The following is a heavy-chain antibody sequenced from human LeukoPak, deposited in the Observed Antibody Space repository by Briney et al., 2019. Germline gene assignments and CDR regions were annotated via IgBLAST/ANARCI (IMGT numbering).Heavy chain of an antibody. CDR3: VRAPYHSGIEHYFDH. Sequence: PGGSLRLSCAASGFAFSDYWMTWVRQAPGKGLEWVANIKQDGSEKYLVDSVKGRFTISRDNAKGSLYLQMNSMRAEDTAVYYCVRAPYHSGIEHYFDHWGQGILVTVSS. J-gene: IGHJ4*02. D-gene: IGHD1-14*01. CDR1: GFAFSDYW. V-gene: IGHV3-7*03. CDR2: IKQDGSEK.